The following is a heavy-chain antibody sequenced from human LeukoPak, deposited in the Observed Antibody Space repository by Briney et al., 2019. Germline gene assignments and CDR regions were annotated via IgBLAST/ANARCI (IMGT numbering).Heavy chain of an antibody. CDR1: GGTFSSYA. V-gene: IGHV1-69*04. J-gene: IGHJ3*02. D-gene: IGHD1-26*01. CDR3: ARGSGSYRMDDAFDI. CDR2: IIPIFGIA. Sequence: ASVKVSCKASGGTFSSYAISWVRQAPGQGLEWMGRIIPIFGIANYAQKFQGRVTITADKSTSTAYMELSSLGSEDTAVYYCARGSGSYRMDDAFDIWGQGTMVTVSS.